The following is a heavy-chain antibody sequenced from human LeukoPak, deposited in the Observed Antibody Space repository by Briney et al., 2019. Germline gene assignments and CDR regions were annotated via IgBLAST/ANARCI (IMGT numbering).Heavy chain of an antibody. J-gene: IGHJ4*02. CDR1: GFTFDDYA. CDR3: AKDMGDGYNFSGFDY. CDR2: ISWNSGSI. D-gene: IGHD5-24*01. Sequence: PGRSLRLSCAASGFTFDDYAMHWVRQAPGKGLEWVSGISWNSGSIGYADSVKGRFTISRDNAKNSLYLQMNSLRAEDTALYYCAKDMGDGYNFSGFDYWGQGTLVTVSS. V-gene: IGHV3-9*01.